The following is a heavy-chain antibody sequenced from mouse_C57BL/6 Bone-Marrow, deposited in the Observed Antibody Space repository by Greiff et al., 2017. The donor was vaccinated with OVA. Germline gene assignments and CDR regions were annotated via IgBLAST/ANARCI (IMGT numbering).Heavy chain of an antibody. CDR3: VRQGYGSSYWYCDV. CDR1: GFSFNTYA. Sequence: EVMLVESGGGLVQPKGSLKLSCAASGFSFNTYAMNWVRQAPGKGLEWVARIRSKSNNYATYYADSVKDRFTISRDDSESMLYLQMNNLKTEDTAMYYCVRQGYGSSYWYCDVWGTGTTVTVSS. J-gene: IGHJ1*03. D-gene: IGHD1-1*01. CDR2: IRSKSNNYAT. V-gene: IGHV10-1*01.